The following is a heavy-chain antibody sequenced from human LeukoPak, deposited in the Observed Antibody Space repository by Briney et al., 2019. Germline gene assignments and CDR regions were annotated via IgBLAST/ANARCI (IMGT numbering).Heavy chain of an antibody. CDR2: IKQDGSEK. CDR3: ARLRYFDWLWVY. CDR1: GFTFSSYL. J-gene: IGHJ4*02. D-gene: IGHD3-9*01. V-gene: IGHV3-7*01. Sequence: GGSLRLSCAASGFTFSSYLMSWVRQAPGKGLEWVSNIKQDGSEKYYVDSVKGRFTISRDNAKNSLYLQMNSLRAEDTAVYYCARLRYFDWLWVYWGQGTLVTVSS.